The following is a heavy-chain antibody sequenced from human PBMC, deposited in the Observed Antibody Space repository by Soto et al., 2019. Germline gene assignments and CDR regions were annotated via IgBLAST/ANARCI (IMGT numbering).Heavy chain of an antibody. D-gene: IGHD2-2*02. CDR1: GFTFSSYS. V-gene: IGHV3-48*02. CDR3: GRVSMVVVPAPKPRNNYYYGQDV. CDR2: ISSSSSTI. J-gene: IGHJ6*02. Sequence: GGSLRLSCAASGFTFSSYSMNWVRQAPGKGLEWVSYISSSSSTIYYADCVKGRFTISRDNANNSLYLQMNRLSDGHSTVYYCGRVSMVVVPAPKPRNNYYYGQDVGSQGATVTVS.